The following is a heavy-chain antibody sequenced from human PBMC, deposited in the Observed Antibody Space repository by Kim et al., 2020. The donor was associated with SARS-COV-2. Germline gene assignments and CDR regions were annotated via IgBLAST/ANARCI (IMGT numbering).Heavy chain of an antibody. CDR2: ISGSGGST. CDR3: AKGGLGGYYYYGMDV. J-gene: IGHJ6*02. V-gene: IGHV3-23*01. CDR1: GFTFSSYA. Sequence: GGSLRLSCAASGFTFSSYAMSWVRQAPGKGLEWVSAISGSGGSTYYADPVKGRFTISRDNSKNTLYLQMNSLRAEDTAVYYCAKGGLGGYYYYGMDVWGQGTTVTVSS. D-gene: IGHD7-27*01.